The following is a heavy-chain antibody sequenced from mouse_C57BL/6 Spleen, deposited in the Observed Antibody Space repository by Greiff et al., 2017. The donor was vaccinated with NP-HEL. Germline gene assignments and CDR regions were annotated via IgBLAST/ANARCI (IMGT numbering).Heavy chain of an antibody. Sequence: QVQLQQPGTELVKPGASVKLSCKASGYTFTSYWMHWVKQRPGQGLEWIGNINPSNGGTNYNEKFKSKATLTVDKSSSTAYMQLSSLTSEDAAVYYCARYDPLYYAMDYWGQGTSVTVSS. CDR3: ARYDPLYYAMDY. D-gene: IGHD2-3*01. J-gene: IGHJ4*01. CDR2: INPSNGGT. V-gene: IGHV1-53*01. CDR1: GYTFTSYW.